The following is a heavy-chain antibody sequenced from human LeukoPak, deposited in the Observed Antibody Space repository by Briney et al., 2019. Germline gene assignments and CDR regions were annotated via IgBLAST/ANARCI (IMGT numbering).Heavy chain of an antibody. CDR2: IRYDGSNK. V-gene: IGHV3-30*02. CDR1: GFTFSSYA. J-gene: IGHJ4*02. CDR3: AKVPRMVATWYFDY. D-gene: IGHD5-12*01. Sequence: GGSLRLSCAASGFTFSSYAMHWVRQAPGKGLEWVAVIRYDGSNKYYADSVKGRFTISRDNSKNTLYLQMNSLRAEDTAVYYCAKVPRMVATWYFDYWGQGTLVTVSS.